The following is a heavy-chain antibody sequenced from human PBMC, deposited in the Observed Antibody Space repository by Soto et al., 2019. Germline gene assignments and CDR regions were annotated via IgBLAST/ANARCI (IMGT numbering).Heavy chain of an antibody. V-gene: IGHV4-30-4*01. J-gene: IGHJ4*02. CDR2: IYYSGST. Sequence: QVQLQESGPGLVKPSQTLSLTCTVSGGSISSGDYYWSWIRQPPGKGLEWIGYIYYSGSTYYNPSLKSRVTISVDTSKTQFSLKLSSVTAADTAVYYCARTERLEVGATPFGYWGQGTLVTVSS. CDR3: ARTERLEVGATPFGY. D-gene: IGHD1-26*01. CDR1: GGSISSGDYY.